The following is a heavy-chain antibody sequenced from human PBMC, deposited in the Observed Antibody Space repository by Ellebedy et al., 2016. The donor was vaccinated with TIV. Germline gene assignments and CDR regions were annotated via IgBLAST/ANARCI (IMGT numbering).Heavy chain of an antibody. CDR3: ARRELPTLRTFDI. Sequence: AASVKVSCKASGYTFTTYDINWVRQATGQGLEWMGWMNPNSGNTGYAQKFQGRVTMTRNTSMGTAYMELSSLRSDDTAVYFFARRELPTLRTFDIWGQGTVLTVSS. D-gene: IGHD1-7*01. CDR1: GYTFTTYD. V-gene: IGHV1-8*01. CDR2: MNPNSGNT. J-gene: IGHJ3*02.